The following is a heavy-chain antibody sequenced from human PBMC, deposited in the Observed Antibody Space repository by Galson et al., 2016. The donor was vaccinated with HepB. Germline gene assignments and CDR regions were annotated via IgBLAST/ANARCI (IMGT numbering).Heavy chain of an antibody. V-gene: IGHV3-30*18. D-gene: IGHD2-21*01. Sequence: SLRLSCAASGLIFSNHAMPWVRQAPGQGLEWVAVTSHDGSNDYYADSVKGRFAIPRDKPKNALYVQMNRRTAGDTAVYYWAKGGPGIAVPADLWGQGILVTVSS. CDR3: AKGGPGIAVPADL. CDR2: TSHDGSND. J-gene: IGHJ5*02. CDR1: GLIFSNHA.